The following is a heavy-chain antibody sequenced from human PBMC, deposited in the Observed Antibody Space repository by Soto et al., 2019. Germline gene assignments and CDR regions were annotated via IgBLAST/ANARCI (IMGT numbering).Heavy chain of an antibody. Sequence: QLQLQESGSGLVKPSQTLSLTCTVSGGSISSGGYSWSWIRQPPGKGLELIGYVFHSGSTYYSPSRKSRVTISVDGSKNQFSLKLSSVTAADTAVYYCARGSYGAGSDYWGQGTLVTVSS. CDR1: GGSISSGGYS. D-gene: IGHD3-10*01. V-gene: IGHV4-30-2*01. CDR3: ARGSYGAGSDY. CDR2: VFHSGST. J-gene: IGHJ4*02.